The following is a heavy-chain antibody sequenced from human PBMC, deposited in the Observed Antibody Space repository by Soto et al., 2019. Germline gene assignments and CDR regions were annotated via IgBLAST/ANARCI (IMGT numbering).Heavy chain of an antibody. CDR3: ARGIWGSRTLFDP. Sequence: PGGSLRLSCAASGFTFSSYWMSWVRQAPGKGLEWVANIKQDGSEKYYVDSVKGRFTISRDNAKNSLYLQMNSLRAEDTAVYYCARGIWGSRTLFDPWGQGTLVTVSS. D-gene: IGHD3-16*01. V-gene: IGHV3-7*01. CDR2: IKQDGSEK. J-gene: IGHJ5*02. CDR1: GFTFSSYW.